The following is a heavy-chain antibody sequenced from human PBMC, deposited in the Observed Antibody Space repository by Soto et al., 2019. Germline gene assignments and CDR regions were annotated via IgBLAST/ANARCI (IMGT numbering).Heavy chain of an antibody. CDR2: ISSSSSYI. V-gene: IGHV3-21*01. CDR3: ARDLKSRRGFDP. CDR1: GFTFSSYS. Sequence: GGSLRLSCAASGFTFSSYSMNWVRQAPGKGLEWVSSISSSSSYIYYADSVKGRFTISRDNAKNSLYLQMNSLRAEDTAVYYCARDLKSRRGFDPWGQGTLVTVSS. J-gene: IGHJ5*02.